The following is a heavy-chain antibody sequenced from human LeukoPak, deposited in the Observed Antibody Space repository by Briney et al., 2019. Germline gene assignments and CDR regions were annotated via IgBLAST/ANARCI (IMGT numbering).Heavy chain of an antibody. CDR2: IKQNGSEK. D-gene: IGHD6-13*01. J-gene: IGHJ6*01. V-gene: IGHV3-7*01. CDR3: ARDLIVSAGQKYYYYYGMDV. Sequence: GGSLRLSCAASGFTFSSFWMSWVRQTPGKGLEGVANIKQNGSEKFCVDSVKGRFTISRDNAKNSLYLQMNNLRAEDTAVYYCARDLIVSAGQKYYYYYGMDVWGQGTTVTVSS. CDR1: GFTFSSFW.